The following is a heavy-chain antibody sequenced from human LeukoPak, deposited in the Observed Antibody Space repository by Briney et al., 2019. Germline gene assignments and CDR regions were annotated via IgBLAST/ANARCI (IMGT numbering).Heavy chain of an antibody. CDR2: INWNGGSI. D-gene: IGHD3-10*01. CDR3: ARDRVSAWFGELSHAFDI. V-gene: IGHV3-20*04. J-gene: IGHJ3*02. CDR1: GFTFSNAW. Sequence: RAGGSLRLSCAASGFTFSNAWMNWVRQAPGKGLEWVSGINWNGGSIGYADSVKGRFTISRDNAKNSLYLQMNSLRAEDTALYYCARDRVSAWFGELSHAFDIWGQGTMVTVSS.